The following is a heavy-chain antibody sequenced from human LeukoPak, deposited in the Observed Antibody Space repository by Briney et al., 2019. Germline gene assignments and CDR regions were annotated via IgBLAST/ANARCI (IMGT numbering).Heavy chain of an antibody. D-gene: IGHD6-19*01. CDR2: MNPNSANA. V-gene: IGHV1-8*02. CDR1: GYTFTGYY. Sequence: ASVKVSCKASGYTFTGYYMHWVRQAPGQGLEWMGWMNPNSANAGYSQKFQDRVTMTRSTSIGTAYMELSSLRSEDTAVYYCARGAWSSSGYTALYYFDYWGQGTLVTVSS. CDR3: ARGAWSSSGYTALYYFDY. J-gene: IGHJ4*02.